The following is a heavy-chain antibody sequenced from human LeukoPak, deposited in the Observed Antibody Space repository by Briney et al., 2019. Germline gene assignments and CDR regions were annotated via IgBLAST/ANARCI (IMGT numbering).Heavy chain of an antibody. Sequence: PSETLSLTCAVYGGSFSGYYMSWVRQAPGKGLEWVSVIYSGGSTYYADSVKGRFTISRDNSKNTLYLQMNSLRAEDTAVYYCARDVAPYCGGDCYSSWGQGTLVTVSS. CDR3: ARDVAPYCGGDCYSS. D-gene: IGHD2-21*02. CDR2: IYSGGST. V-gene: IGHV3-66*01. CDR1: GGSFSGYY. J-gene: IGHJ4*02.